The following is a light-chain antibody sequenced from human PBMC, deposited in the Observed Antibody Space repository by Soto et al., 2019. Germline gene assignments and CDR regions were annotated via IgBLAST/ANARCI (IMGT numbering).Light chain of an antibody. CDR3: SSYAGSNNLV. V-gene: IGLV2-8*01. J-gene: IGLJ2*01. Sequence: QSALTQPPSASGSPGQSVTISCTGTSSDVGGYNYVSWYQQHPGKAPKLMIYDVTKRPSGVPDRFSGSKSGNTASLTVAGLQADDEADYFCSSYAGSNNLVFCGGTKLTVL. CDR1: SSDVGGYNY. CDR2: DVT.